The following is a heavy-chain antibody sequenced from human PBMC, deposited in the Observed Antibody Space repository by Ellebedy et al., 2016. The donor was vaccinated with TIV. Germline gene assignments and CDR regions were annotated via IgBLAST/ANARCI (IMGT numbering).Heavy chain of an antibody. D-gene: IGHD6-6*01. CDR2: INPKSVDT. Sequence: ASVKVSCKASGYTFTSYYMHWVRQAPGQGLEWMGWINPKSVDTNYAQKFQGGFTMTRDTSISTAYMELSRLRSDDTAVYYCARLSRAARVIDYWGQGTLVTVSS. J-gene: IGHJ4*02. CDR3: ARLSRAARVIDY. V-gene: IGHV1-2*02. CDR1: GYTFTSYY.